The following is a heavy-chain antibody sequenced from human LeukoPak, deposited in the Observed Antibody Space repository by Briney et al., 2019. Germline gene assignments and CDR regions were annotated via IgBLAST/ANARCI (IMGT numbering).Heavy chain of an antibody. CDR2: IIPIFGTA. D-gene: IGHD3-22*01. CDR1: GYAFTSYY. Sequence: SVKVSCKASGYAFTSYYMHWVRQAPGQGLEWMGGIIPIFGTANYAQKFQGRVTITADESTSTAYMELSSLRSEDTAVYYCARVLNYYDSSGPFDYWGQGTLVTVSS. J-gene: IGHJ4*02. V-gene: IGHV1-69*13. CDR3: ARVLNYYDSSGPFDY.